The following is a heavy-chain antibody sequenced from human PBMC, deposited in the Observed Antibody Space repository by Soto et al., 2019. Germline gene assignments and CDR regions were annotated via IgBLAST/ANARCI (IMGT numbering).Heavy chain of an antibody. CDR2: IWYDGSNK. Sequence: GGSLRLSCAASGFTFSSYGMHWVRQAPGKGLEWVAVIWYDGSNKYYADSVKGRFTISRDNSKNTLYLQMNSLRAEDTAVYYCARDPTVYDSSGYLLDYWGQGTLVTVSS. J-gene: IGHJ4*02. CDR3: ARDPTVYDSSGYLLDY. CDR1: GFTFSSYG. D-gene: IGHD3-22*01. V-gene: IGHV3-33*01.